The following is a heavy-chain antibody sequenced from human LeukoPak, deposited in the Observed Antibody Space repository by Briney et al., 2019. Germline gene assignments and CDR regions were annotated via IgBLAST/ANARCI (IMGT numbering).Heavy chain of an antibody. CDR3: ARVRSHHDILTGQGLYYYYYYMDV. CDR2: IRQDGSEK. Sequence: GGSLRLSCAASGFTFSSYWMSWVRQAPGKGLEWVANIRQDGSEKYYVDSVKGRFTISRDNAKDSLYLQMNSLRAEDTAVYYCARVRSHHDILTGQGLYYYYYYMDVWGKGTTVTVSS. CDR1: GFTFSSYW. J-gene: IGHJ6*03. D-gene: IGHD3-9*01. V-gene: IGHV3-7*01.